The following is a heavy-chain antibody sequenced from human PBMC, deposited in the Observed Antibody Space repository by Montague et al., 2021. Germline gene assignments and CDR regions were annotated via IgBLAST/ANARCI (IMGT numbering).Heavy chain of an antibody. D-gene: IGHD3-10*01. CDR1: GFTFSSYC. Sequence: SLRLSCAASGFTFSSYCMNWVRQAPGEGLEWVSSISSSSSYIYYTDSVKGRFTISRDNAKNSLYLQMNSLRAEDTAVYYCARDYYGSGRGKDYFDYWGQGTLVTVSS. J-gene: IGHJ4*02. CDR3: ARDYYGSGRGKDYFDY. V-gene: IGHV3-21*01. CDR2: ISSSSSYI.